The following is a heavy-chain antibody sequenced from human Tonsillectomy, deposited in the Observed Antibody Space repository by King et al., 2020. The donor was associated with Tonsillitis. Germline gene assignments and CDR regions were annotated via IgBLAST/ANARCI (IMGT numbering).Heavy chain of an antibody. CDR2: ISFDGNNK. CDR1: GFTFSSYD. D-gene: IGHD3-22*01. V-gene: IGHV3-30*18. Sequence: VQLVESGGGVVQPGRSLRLSCAASGFTFSSYDMHWVRQAPGKGLEWVAVISFDGNNKYYADSVKGRFTISRDNSRNTLYLRMNSLTAEDTAVYYCAKDLGDYYDSSGYFDYWGQGPLVTVSS. CDR3: AKDLGDYYDSSGYFDY. J-gene: IGHJ4*02.